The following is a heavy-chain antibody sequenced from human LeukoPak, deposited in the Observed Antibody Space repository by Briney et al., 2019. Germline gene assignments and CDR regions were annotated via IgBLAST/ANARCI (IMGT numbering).Heavy chain of an antibody. Sequence: GASVKVSCKASRYTFIGYCIHWGRQAPGQGLEWMGWINPNSGDTNYAQRFQGRVTMTRDTSISTAYLELSRLTSDDTAVYYCARDRSTGASTGTLYWFDPWGQGTLVTVSS. CDR1: RYTFIGYC. V-gene: IGHV1-2*02. J-gene: IGHJ5*02. CDR3: ARDRSTGASTGTLYWFDP. D-gene: IGHD6-13*01. CDR2: INPNSGDT.